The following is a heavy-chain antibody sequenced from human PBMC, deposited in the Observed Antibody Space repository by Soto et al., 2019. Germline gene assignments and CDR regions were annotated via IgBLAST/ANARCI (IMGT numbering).Heavy chain of an antibody. Sequence: SETLSLTCTVSGGSISSYYWSWIRQPPGKGLEWIGYIYYSGSTNYNPSLKSRVTISVDTSKNQFSLKLSSVTAADTAVYYCARGTTVGHLWLETMGGFDYWGQGTLVTVSS. CDR2: IYYSGST. CDR1: GGSISSYY. J-gene: IGHJ4*02. V-gene: IGHV4-59*01. CDR3: ARGTTVGHLWLETMGGFDY. D-gene: IGHD1-7*01.